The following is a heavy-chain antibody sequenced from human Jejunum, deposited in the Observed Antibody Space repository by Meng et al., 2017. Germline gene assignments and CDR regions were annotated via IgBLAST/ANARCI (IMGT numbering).Heavy chain of an antibody. CDR1: GFTFTNAW. D-gene: IGHD6-19*01. CDR2: IKSRPNGGTT. J-gene: IGHJ2*01. CDR3: ARGWSPDL. Sequence: GESLKISCAGSGFTFTNAWMNWVRQAPGKGLEWVGRIKSRPNGGTTDYAAPVNGRFTISRDDSQQTAYLQMNSLNTDDSAVYYCARGWSPDLWGRGTLVTGAS. V-gene: IGHV3-15*01.